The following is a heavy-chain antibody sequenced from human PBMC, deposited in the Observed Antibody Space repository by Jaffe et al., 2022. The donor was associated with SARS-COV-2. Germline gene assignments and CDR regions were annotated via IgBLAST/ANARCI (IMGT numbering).Heavy chain of an antibody. CDR1: GGSISSSSYY. CDR2: IYYSGST. Sequence: QLQLQESGPGLVKPSETLSLTCTVSGGSISSSSYYWGWIRQPPGKGLEWIGSIYYSGSTYYNPSLKSRVTISVDTSKNQFSLKLSSVTAADTAVYYCARQALQGFDTAMVSLHYYYGMDVWGQGTTVTVSS. D-gene: IGHD5-18*01. CDR3: ARQALQGFDTAMVSLHYYYGMDV. V-gene: IGHV4-39*01. J-gene: IGHJ6*02.